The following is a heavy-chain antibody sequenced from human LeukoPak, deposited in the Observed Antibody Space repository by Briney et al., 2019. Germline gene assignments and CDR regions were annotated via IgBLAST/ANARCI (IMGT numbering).Heavy chain of an antibody. Sequence: ASVKVSCKASGGTFSSYAISWVRQAPGQGLEWMGGIIPIFGTANYAQKFQGRITITADESTSTAYMELSSLRSEDTAVYYCARAIKNDFWSGYVFDYWGQGTLVTVSS. CDR2: IIPIFGTA. D-gene: IGHD3-3*01. V-gene: IGHV1-69*01. J-gene: IGHJ4*02. CDR1: GGTFSSYA. CDR3: ARAIKNDFWSGYVFDY.